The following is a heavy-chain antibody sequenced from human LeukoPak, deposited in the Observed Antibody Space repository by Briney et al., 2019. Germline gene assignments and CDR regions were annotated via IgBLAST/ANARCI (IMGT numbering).Heavy chain of an antibody. J-gene: IGHJ6*02. CDR2: IHYSGIT. CDR1: GGSVSGSYY. V-gene: IGHV4-61*01. D-gene: IGHD5-18*01. CDR3: ARDRRGDSYRSPYGMDV. Sequence: SETLSLTCTVSGGSVSGSYYWSWIRQPPGKGLEWIGYIHYSGITDYNPSLKSRVTISVDTSKSQFSLNLSSVTAADTAVYYCARDRRGDSYRSPYGMDVWGQGTTVTVSS.